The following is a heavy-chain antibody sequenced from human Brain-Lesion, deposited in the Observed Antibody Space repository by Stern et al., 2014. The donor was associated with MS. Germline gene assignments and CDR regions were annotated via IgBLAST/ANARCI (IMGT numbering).Heavy chain of an antibody. V-gene: IGHV4-4*02. D-gene: IGHD6-13*01. CDR2: SDHSGST. Sequence: VQLEESGPGLVKPSGTLSLTCAVSGGSISSSNWWSWVRQSPGKGLEWIGESDHSGSTIYHPSLKSRVPVSVDKSKNRFSLHLRSVPAADTAVYFCARFPASRPHVFDSWGQGTLVTVSS. J-gene: IGHJ4*02. CDR1: GGSISSSNW. CDR3: ARFPASRPHVFDS.